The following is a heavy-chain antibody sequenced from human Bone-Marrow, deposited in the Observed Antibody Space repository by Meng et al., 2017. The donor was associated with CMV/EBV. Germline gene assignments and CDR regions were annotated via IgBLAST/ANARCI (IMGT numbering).Heavy chain of an antibody. V-gene: IGHV4-39*07. CDR2: IYYSGST. J-gene: IGHJ3*02. CDR1: GGSISSSSYY. Sequence: LRLSCTVSGGSISSSSYYWGWIRQPPGKGLEWIGSIYYSGSTYYNPSLKSRVTISVDTSKNQFSLKLSSVTAADTAVYYCARVEWELLAGAFDIWGQGTMVTVSS. CDR3: ARVEWELLAGAFDI. D-gene: IGHD1-26*01.